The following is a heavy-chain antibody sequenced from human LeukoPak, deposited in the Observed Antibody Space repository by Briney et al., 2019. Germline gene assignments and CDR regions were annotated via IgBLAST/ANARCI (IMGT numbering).Heavy chain of an antibody. Sequence: SSETLSLTCTVSGGSISSYYWSWIRQPPGKGLEWIGYIYYSGSTNYNPSLKSRVTISVDTSKNQFSLKLSSVTAADTAVYYCARDRKFAPNWGFDPWGQGTLVTVSS. D-gene: IGHD1-1*01. CDR1: GGSISSYY. V-gene: IGHV4-59*01. CDR3: ARDRKFAPNWGFDP. CDR2: IYYSGST. J-gene: IGHJ5*02.